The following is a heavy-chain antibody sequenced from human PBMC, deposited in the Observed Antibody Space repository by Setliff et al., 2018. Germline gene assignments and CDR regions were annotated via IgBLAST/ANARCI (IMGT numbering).Heavy chain of an antibody. D-gene: IGHD4-17*01. J-gene: IGHJ3*02. V-gene: IGHV2-5*02. Sequence: SGPTLVNPTQTLTLTCTFSGFSLSTNVVGVGWIRQPPGKALEWLALIYWDDDKRYSPSLKSRLTITKDTSKNQVVLTMTNMDPVDTATYYCAHSLPHPLYGDYSVGAFDIWGQGTMVTVSS. CDR3: AHSLPHPLYGDYSVGAFDI. CDR2: IYWDDDK. CDR1: GFSLSTNVVG.